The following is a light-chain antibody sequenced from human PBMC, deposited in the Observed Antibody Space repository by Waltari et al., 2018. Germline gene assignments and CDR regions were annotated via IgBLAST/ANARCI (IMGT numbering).Light chain of an antibody. CDR1: QSISSY. Sequence: DIQMTQSPSSLSASVGDRVTITCRVSQSISSYLNWYQQKPGKAPKLLIYAESSLQSGVPSRFSGSGSGTDFTLIINSLQPEDFATYYCQQSSSTPPFTFGPGTKVDIK. CDR3: QQSSSTPPFT. J-gene: IGKJ3*01. CDR2: AES. V-gene: IGKV1-39*01.